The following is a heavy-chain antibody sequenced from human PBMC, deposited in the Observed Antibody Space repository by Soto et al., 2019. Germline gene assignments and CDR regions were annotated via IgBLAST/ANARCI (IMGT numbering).Heavy chain of an antibody. V-gene: IGHV3-30*03. D-gene: IGHD2-21*02. J-gene: IGHJ6*03. CDR3: ARDLKVTHNVYCMDV. CDR2: ISHDGTNK. Sequence: PGGSLRLSCEVSGFTFSAYFMHWVRQAPGKGLEWVAAISHDGTNKNYGDSVKGRFTISRDNSKNMLYLEMSSLRAEDTGVYYCARDLKVTHNVYCMDVCGQGTTVTVSS. CDR1: GFTFSAYF.